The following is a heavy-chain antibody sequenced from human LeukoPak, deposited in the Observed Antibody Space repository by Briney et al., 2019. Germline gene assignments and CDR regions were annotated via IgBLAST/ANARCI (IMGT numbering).Heavy chain of an antibody. J-gene: IGHJ6*02. CDR3: ARGGGLDV. CDR1: GFTFSSYE. CDR2: INHNGNVN. V-gene: IGHV3-7*03. Sequence: GGSLRLSCAASGFTFSSYEMNWARQAPGKGLEWVASINHNGNVNYYVDSVKGRFTISRDNAKNSLYLQMSNLRAEDTAVYFCARGGGLDVWGQGATVTVSS. D-gene: IGHD3-16*01.